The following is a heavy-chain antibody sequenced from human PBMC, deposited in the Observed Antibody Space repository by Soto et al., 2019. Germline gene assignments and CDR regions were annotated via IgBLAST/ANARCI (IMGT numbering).Heavy chain of an antibody. CDR1: GGSISSYY. J-gene: IGHJ6*03. V-gene: IGHV4-59*01. Sequence: SETLSLTCTVSGGSISSYYWSWIRQPPGKGLEWIGYIYYSGSTNYNPSLKSRVTISVDTSKNQFSLKLSSVTAADTAVYYCARGGDFWSGPYYYMDVWGKGATVTVSS. CDR2: IYYSGST. D-gene: IGHD3-3*01. CDR3: ARGGDFWSGPYYYMDV.